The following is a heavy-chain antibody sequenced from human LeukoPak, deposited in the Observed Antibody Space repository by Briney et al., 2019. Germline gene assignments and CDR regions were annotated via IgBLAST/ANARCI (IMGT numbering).Heavy chain of an antibody. J-gene: IGHJ5*02. CDR3: ARSIVVPSNNWFDP. CDR2: IYYSGNT. V-gene: IGHV4-59*01. D-gene: IGHD2-2*01. Sequence: SETLSLTCTVSGGSISSYYWSWIRQPPGKGLEWIGYIYYSGNTNYNPSLKGRVTISVDTSKNQFSLKLSSVTAADTAVYYCARSIVVPSNNWFDPWGQGTLVTVSS. CDR1: GGSISSYY.